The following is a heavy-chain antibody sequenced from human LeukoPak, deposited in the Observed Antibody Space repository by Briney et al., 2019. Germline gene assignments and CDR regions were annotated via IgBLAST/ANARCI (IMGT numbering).Heavy chain of an antibody. CDR3: AREAAVAGTAGGY. CDR1: GFTFSSYE. CDR2: ISSSGSTI. V-gene: IGHV3-48*03. Sequence: TGGSLRLSCAASGFTFSSYEMNGVRQAPGKGLEWVSYISSSGSTIYYADSVKGRFTISRDNAKNSLYLQMNSLRAEDTAVYYCAREAAVAGTAGGYWGQGTLVTVSS. J-gene: IGHJ4*02. D-gene: IGHD6-19*01.